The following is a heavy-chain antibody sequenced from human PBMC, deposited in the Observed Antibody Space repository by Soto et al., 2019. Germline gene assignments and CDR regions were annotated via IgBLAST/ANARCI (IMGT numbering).Heavy chain of an antibody. Sequence: SVKVSCKASGGTFSSYAISWVRQAPGQGLEWMGGIIPIFGTANYAQKFQGRVTITADESTSTAYMELSSLRSEDTAVYYCARLRFLEWPGPFDYWGQGTLVTVSS. CDR2: IIPIFGTA. J-gene: IGHJ4*02. D-gene: IGHD3-3*01. CDR1: GGTFSSYA. V-gene: IGHV1-69*13. CDR3: ARLRFLEWPGPFDY.